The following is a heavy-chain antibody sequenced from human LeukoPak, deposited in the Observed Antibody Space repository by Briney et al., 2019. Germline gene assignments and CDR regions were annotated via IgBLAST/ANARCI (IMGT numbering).Heavy chain of an antibody. V-gene: IGHV3-30-3*01. J-gene: IGHJ4*02. CDR3: ARDDSGSWDLLFDY. CDR2: ISFDGSNK. CDR1: GFTFSSYA. Sequence: TGGSLRLSCAASGFTFSSYAMHWVRQAPGKGLEWVAVISFDGSNKYYADSVKGRFTISRDNSKNTLYLQINSLRAEDTAVYYCARDDSGSWDLLFDYWGQGTLVTVSS. D-gene: IGHD6-13*01.